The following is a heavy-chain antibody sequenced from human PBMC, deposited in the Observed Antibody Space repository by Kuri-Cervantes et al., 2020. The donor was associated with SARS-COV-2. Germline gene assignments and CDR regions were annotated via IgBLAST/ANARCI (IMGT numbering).Heavy chain of an antibody. Sequence: SETLSPTCAIYGDSFTNKNAFWNWIRQAPSRGLEGLGRIFYRSKWHTDYAPSVKSRITINSDTSRNQLSLQLTSVIPEDTAVYFCAGERGGYYLFDSWGQRTLVTVSS. V-gene: IGHV6-1*01. D-gene: IGHD1-26*01. J-gene: IGHJ4*02. CDR2: IFYRSKWHT. CDR3: AGERGGYYLFDS. CDR1: GDSFTNKNAF.